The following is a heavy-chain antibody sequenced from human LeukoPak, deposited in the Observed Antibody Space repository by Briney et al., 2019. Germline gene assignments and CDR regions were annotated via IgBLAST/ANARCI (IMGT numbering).Heavy chain of an antibody. CDR2: IHYKGST. V-gene: IGHV4-59*08. CDR1: GDSINGHY. Sequence: PSETLSLTCTISGDSINGHYWSWIGQPPGKPLECIGEIHYKGSTNYNLSLKSRVTISVDKSKNHLALNLTYVLAADTAIYYWARRDTGWNYCDYWGQGILVTVSS. CDR3: ARRDTGWNYCDY. D-gene: IGHD6-19*01. J-gene: IGHJ4*02.